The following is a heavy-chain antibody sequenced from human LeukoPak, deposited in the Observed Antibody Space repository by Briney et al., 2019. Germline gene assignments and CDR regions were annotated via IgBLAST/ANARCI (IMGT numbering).Heavy chain of an antibody. V-gene: IGHV1-18*01. D-gene: IGHD3-16*01. CDR3: ARGGPAARLITFGGVTDY. J-gene: IGHJ4*02. CDR2: INAYNGNT. CDR1: GYTFTSYG. Sequence: ASVKVSCKASGYTFTSYGISWVRQAPGQGLEWMGWINAYNGNTNYAQKLQGRVTMTTDTSTSTAYMELRNLRSDDTAVYYCARGGPAARLITFGGVTDYWGQGTLVTVPS.